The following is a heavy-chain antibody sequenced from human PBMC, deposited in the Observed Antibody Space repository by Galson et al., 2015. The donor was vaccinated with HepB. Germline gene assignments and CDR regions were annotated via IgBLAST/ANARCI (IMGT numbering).Heavy chain of an antibody. CDR3: ARDLEGVYYDILTGYYNPLPYFDY. V-gene: IGHV3-7*03. CDR2: IKQDGSEK. J-gene: IGHJ4*02. CDR1: GFTFSSYR. Sequence: SLRLSCAASGFTFSSYRMSWVRQAPGKGLEWVANIKQDGSEKYYVDSVKGRFTISRDNAKNSLYLQMNSLRAEDTAVYYCARDLEGVYYDILTGYYNPLPYFDYWGQGTLVTVSS. D-gene: IGHD3-9*01.